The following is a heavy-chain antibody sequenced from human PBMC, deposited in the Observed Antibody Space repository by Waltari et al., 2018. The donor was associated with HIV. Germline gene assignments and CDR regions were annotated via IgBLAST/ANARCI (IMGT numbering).Heavy chain of an antibody. Sequence: EVQLVESGGGLIQPGGSLRLSCAASGFSFSDYSMNWFRQAPGKGREWLSYSSSGSRNIYYASSVKGRFTISRDNAKTSLYLQMNSLRAEDTAVYYCARVGDRTYAMDVWGQGTTVTVSS. V-gene: IGHV3-48*04. CDR3: ARVGDRTYAMDV. J-gene: IGHJ6*02. CDR2: SSSGSRNI. D-gene: IGHD2-21*02. CDR1: GFSFSDYS.